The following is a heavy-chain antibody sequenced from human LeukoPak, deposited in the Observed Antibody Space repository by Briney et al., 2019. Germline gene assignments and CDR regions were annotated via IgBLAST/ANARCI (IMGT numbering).Heavy chain of an antibody. CDR3: AKSKLLWFGELLSE. J-gene: IGHJ4*02. Sequence: PGGSLRLSCAASGFTFSSYAMRWVRQVAEKGLEWVSGISSSGGSTSYGDSVKGRFTISRDNSKNTLYLQMDSLRDEDTAVYYCAKSKLLWFGELLSEWGQGTLVIVSS. CDR1: GFTFSSYA. V-gene: IGHV3-23*01. D-gene: IGHD3-10*01. CDR2: ISSSGGST.